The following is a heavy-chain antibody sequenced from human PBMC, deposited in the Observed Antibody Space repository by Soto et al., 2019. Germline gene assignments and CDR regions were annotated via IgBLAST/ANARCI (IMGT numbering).Heavy chain of an antibody. CDR3: ARQRTTVVTQAYFDH. CDR1: GESISSRSYY. J-gene: IGHJ4*02. Sequence: ETLSLTCIVSGESISSRSYYWGWIRQPPGKGLEWIGSIYYSGRTYYNPSFKSRVTISIDTSKNQFSLKLSSVTATDTAVYYCARQRTTVVTQAYFDHWGQGALVTVSS. D-gene: IGHD2-21*02. V-gene: IGHV4-39*01. CDR2: IYYSGRT.